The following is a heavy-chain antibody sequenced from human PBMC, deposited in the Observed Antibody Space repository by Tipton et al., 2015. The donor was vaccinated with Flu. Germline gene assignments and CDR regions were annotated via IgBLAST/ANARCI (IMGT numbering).Heavy chain of an antibody. CDR3: ARDRVVSYFPQLYFDL. CDR2: ISTGGST. V-gene: IGHV3-66*01. Sequence: SLRLSCEASGFTVRISYMSWVRQAPGKGLEWVSLISTGGSTTYADSVRGRFTISRDNSKNTLYLQINSLRVDDTAIYYCARDRVVSYFPQLYFDLWGRGTQVTVSS. CDR1: GFTVRISY. D-gene: IGHD2-2*01. J-gene: IGHJ2*01.